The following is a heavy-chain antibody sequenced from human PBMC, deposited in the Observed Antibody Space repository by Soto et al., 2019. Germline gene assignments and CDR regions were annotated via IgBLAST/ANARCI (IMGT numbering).Heavy chain of an antibody. J-gene: IGHJ4*02. CDR3: AKQTGDPYY. CDR2: IYYSGST. D-gene: IGHD7-27*01. V-gene: IGHV4-61*01. Sequence: PSETLSLTCTVSGGSVISDSYYWSWIRQPPGKGLEWIGYIYYSGSTNYNPSLKSRVTISVDRSKNQFSLKLNSVTAADTAVYNCAKQTGDPYYWGQGTLVPVSS. CDR1: GGSVISDSYY.